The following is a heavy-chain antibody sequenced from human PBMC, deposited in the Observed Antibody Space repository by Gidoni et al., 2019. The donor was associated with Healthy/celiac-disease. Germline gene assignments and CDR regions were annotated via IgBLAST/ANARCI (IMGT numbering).Heavy chain of an antibody. Sequence: EVQLLESGGGLVQPGGSLRLSCAASGFTLSSYAMSWVRQAPGKGLEWVSAVGCSGGIPYYAYSGEGRFTISRDNSKNTLYLTMNRLRAGDTAVYFFAKASDITIVVVVTWAWGAFCIWGQGTMVTVSS. D-gene: IGHD3-22*01. J-gene: IGHJ3*02. CDR2: VGCSGGIP. CDR1: GFTLSSYA. V-gene: IGHV3-23*01. CDR3: AKASDITIVVVVTWAWGAFCI.